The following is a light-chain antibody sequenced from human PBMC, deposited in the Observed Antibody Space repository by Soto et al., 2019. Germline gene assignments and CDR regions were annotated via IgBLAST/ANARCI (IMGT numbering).Light chain of an antibody. V-gene: IGLV1-44*01. CDR2: RNN. Sequence: QAVVTQPPSASETPGQRVTISCSGSSSNIGSNTVNWYQQLPGTAPKLLIYRNNQRPSGVPDRFSGSKSGTSASLAISGLRSDDEADYFCATWDDSLNGFYVFGTGTQLTVL. CDR3: ATWDDSLNGFYV. J-gene: IGLJ1*01. CDR1: SSNIGSNT.